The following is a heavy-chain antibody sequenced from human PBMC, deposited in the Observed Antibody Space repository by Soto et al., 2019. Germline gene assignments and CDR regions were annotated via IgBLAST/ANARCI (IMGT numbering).Heavy chain of an antibody. Sequence: QVQLVESGGGVVQPGRSLRLSCAASGFTFSSYGMHWVRQAPGKGLEWVAVISYDGSNKYYADSVKGRFTISRDNSKNTRYLQMNSLRAEDTAVYYCAKKTGDLRYYYYGMDVWGQGTTVTVSS. CDR3: AKKTGDLRYYYYGMDV. D-gene: IGHD7-27*01. V-gene: IGHV3-30*18. CDR1: GFTFSSYG. J-gene: IGHJ6*02. CDR2: ISYDGSNK.